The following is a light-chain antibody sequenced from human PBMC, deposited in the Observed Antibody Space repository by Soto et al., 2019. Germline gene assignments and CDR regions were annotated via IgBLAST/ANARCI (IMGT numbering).Light chain of an antibody. CDR2: GAS. J-gene: IGKJ4*01. Sequence: EIVLTQSPGTLSLSPGERATLSCRASQSVSSSYLAWYQQKPGQAPRRFIYGASRRATGIPDRFSGSGSGTDFTISIDRLQPEGFAVYFCQQYGSSRTFGGGTKVEIK. V-gene: IGKV3-20*01. CDR3: QQYGSSRT. CDR1: QSVSSSY.